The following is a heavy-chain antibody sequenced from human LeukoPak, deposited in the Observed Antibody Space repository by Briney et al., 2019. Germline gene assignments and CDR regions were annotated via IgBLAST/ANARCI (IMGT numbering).Heavy chain of an antibody. V-gene: IGHV1-69*05. CDR2: IIPIFGTT. D-gene: IGHD6-6*01. J-gene: IGHJ4*02. CDR3: ARGSRYYFDY. CDR1: GGTFSSYA. Sequence: SVKVSCKASGGTFSSYAISWVRQAPGQGLEWMGRIIPIFGTTNYAQKFQGRVTITTDESASTAYMELSSLRSEDTAVYYCARGSRYYFDYWGQGTLVTVSS.